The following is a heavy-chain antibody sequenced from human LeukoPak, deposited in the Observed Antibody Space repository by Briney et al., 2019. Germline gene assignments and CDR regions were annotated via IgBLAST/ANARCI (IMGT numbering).Heavy chain of an antibody. D-gene: IGHD3-22*01. V-gene: IGHV7-4-1*02. CDR2: INTNTGNP. CDR3: ARAADYYDSSGYYSSNFDY. Sequence: ASVKVSCKASGYTFTSYAMNWVRQAPGQGLEWMGWINTNTGNPTYAQGFTGRFVFSLDTSVSTAYLQISSLKAEDTAVYHCARAADYYDSSGYYSSNFDYWGQGTLVTVSS. J-gene: IGHJ4*02. CDR1: GYTFTSYA.